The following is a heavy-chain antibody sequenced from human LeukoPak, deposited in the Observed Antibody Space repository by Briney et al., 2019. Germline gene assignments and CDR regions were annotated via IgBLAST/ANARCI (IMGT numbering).Heavy chain of an antibody. CDR3: ARGPEELYTTSWFDF. Sequence: SETLSLTCAVSGGSISSSNWWSWVRQPPGKGLEWIGEIYHSGSTNYNPSLKSRVTISVDTSKNQFSLNVSSVTAADTAVYYRARGPEELYTTSWFDFWGQGTLVTVSS. J-gene: IGHJ4*02. CDR2: IYHSGST. V-gene: IGHV4-4*02. CDR1: GGSISSSNW. D-gene: IGHD1-26*01.